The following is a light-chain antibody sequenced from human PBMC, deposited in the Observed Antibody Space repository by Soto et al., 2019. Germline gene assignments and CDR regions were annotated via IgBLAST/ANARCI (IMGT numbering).Light chain of an antibody. CDR3: QHYNSYSEA. Sequence: DIQMTQSPSTLSASVGDRVTITCRASQSISSWLAWYQQKPGKAPKLLIYKASTLKSGVPSRFSGSGSGTEFTITISSLQPDDFETYYCQHYNSYSEAFGQGTKVDIK. CDR2: KAS. CDR1: QSISSW. J-gene: IGKJ1*01. V-gene: IGKV1-5*03.